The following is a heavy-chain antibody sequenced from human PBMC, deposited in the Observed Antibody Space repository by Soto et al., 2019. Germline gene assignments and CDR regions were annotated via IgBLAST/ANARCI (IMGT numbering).Heavy chain of an antibody. CDR1: GFSLSTSGIS. CDR2: VDWDDDK. D-gene: IGHD3-9*01. V-gene: IGHV2-70*11. Sequence: SGPTLVNPTETLTLTCSFSGFSLSTSGISVSWIRQPPRKALEWLARVDWDDDKYYNTSLRPRLTISKDTSKREVVLTMTNTDPVDTATYYCARSYYDIMTGMYYFDYWGQGNLVTVSS. J-gene: IGHJ4*02. CDR3: ARSYYDIMTGMYYFDY.